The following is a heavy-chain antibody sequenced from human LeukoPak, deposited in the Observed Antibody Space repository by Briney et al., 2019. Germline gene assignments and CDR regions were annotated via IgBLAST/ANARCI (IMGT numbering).Heavy chain of an antibody. CDR3: ASRLYSSGSNFDY. CDR2: INHSGST. Sequence: SETLSLTCAVYGGSFSDYYWSWIRQPPGKGLEWIGEINHSGSTNYNPSLKSRVTISVDTSKNQFSLKLSSVTAADTAVYHCASRLYSSGSNFDYWGQGTLVTVSS. D-gene: IGHD6-19*01. J-gene: IGHJ4*02. CDR1: GGSFSDYY. V-gene: IGHV4-34*01.